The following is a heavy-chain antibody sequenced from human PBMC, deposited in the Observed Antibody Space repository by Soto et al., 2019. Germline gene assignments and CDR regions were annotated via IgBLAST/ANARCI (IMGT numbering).Heavy chain of an antibody. CDR2: IYYSGNT. Sequence: QVRLQEWGPGLVKPSQTLSLKCSVSGGSITTGGRYWSWIRQLPGKGLEWIGDIYYSGNTYYNASLKSRVTISVEAAKNQFSLKLSSVTAADTAVYYCAQALVFTGGDGFDISGQGRLVTVSS. CDR3: AQALVFTGGDGFDI. V-gene: IGHV4-31*02. D-gene: IGHD1-1*01. CDR1: GGSITTGGRY. J-gene: IGHJ3*02.